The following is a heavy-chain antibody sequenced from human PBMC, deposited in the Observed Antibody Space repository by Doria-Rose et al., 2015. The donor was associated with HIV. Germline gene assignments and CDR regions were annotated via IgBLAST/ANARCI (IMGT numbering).Heavy chain of an antibody. CDR3: ARVLSGTYDY. D-gene: IGHD1-26*01. V-gene: IGHV4-59*01. CDR2: IFYTGST. CDR1: GGSISHYY. Sequence: SETLSLTCSVSGGSISHYYWSWIRQPPGKGLEYIGDIFYTGSTNYSPSLKSRVSISIDTSKNKFSLRLSSVTAADTAVYYCARVLSGTYDYWGQGTLVTASS. J-gene: IGHJ4*02.